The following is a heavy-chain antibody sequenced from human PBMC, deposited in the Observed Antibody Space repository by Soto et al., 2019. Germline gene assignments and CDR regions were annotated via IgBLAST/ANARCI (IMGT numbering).Heavy chain of an antibody. Sequence: GGSLRLSCAASGFTFSSYSMNWVRQAPGKGLEWVSSISSSSSYIYYADSVKGRFTISRDNAKNSLYLQMNSLRAEDTAVYYCARSQSNMVRGVIIAFDIWGQGTRVT. CDR1: GFTFSSYS. V-gene: IGHV3-21*01. CDR3: ARSQSNMVRGVIIAFDI. D-gene: IGHD3-10*01. CDR2: ISSSSSYI. J-gene: IGHJ3*02.